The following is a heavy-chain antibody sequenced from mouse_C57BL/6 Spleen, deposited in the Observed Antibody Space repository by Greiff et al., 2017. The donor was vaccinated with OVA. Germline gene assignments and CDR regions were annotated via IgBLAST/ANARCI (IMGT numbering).Heavy chain of an antibody. CDR3: ARDERRRDYFDY. J-gene: IGHJ2*01. V-gene: IGHV1-53*01. Sequence: VQLQQPGTELVKPGASVKLSCKASGYTFTSYWLHWVKQRPGQGLEWIGNINPSNGGTNYNEKFKSKATLTVDKSSSTAYMQLSSLTSEDSAVYYCARDERRRDYFDYWGQGATLTVSS. CDR1: GYTFTSYW. CDR2: INPSNGGT. D-gene: IGHD2-12*01.